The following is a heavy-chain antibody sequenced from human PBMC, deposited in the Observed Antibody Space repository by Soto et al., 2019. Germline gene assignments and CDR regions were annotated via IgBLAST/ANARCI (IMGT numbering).Heavy chain of an antibody. J-gene: IGHJ5*02. CDR1: GFTFSSYG. CDR2: ISYDGSNK. Sequence: QVQLVESGGGVVQPGRSLRLSCAASGFTFSSYGMHWVRQAPGKGLEWVAVISYDGSNKYYAHSVMGRFTISRDNSKNTLYLQMNSLRAADTAVYYCAKDRCGWFDPSGQGTLVTVSS. V-gene: IGHV3-30*18. CDR3: AKDRCGWFDP. D-gene: IGHD2-15*01.